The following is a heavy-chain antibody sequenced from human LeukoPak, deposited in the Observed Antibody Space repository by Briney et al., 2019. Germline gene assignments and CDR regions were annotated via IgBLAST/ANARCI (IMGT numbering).Heavy chain of an antibody. CDR3: AKDQAPKRYCSSTSCPTTFDY. CDR1: GFTFSSYA. D-gene: IGHD2-2*01. V-gene: IGHV3-23*01. CDR2: ISGSGGST. Sequence: GGSLRLSCAASGFTFSSYAMSWVRQAPGKGLEWVSSISGSGGSTYYADSVKGRFTISRDSSKNTLNVQMNSLRAEDTAVYYCAKDQAPKRYCSSTSCPTTFDYWGQGTLVTVSS. J-gene: IGHJ4*02.